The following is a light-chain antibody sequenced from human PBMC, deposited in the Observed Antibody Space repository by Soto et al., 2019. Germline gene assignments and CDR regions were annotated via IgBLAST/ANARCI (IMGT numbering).Light chain of an antibody. CDR1: NIGKES. J-gene: IGLJ3*02. V-gene: IGLV3-21*02. Sequence: SYELTQPPSASVAPGQTAMVTCGGNNIGKESVHWYQQRPGQAPVLVVYDDTDRPSGIPERFSGSKSGNAATLTISRVEAGDEADYYCQVWDSSGDDTSDRTSNRWVFGGGTKLTVL. CDR3: QVWDSSGDDTSDRTSNRWV. CDR2: DDT.